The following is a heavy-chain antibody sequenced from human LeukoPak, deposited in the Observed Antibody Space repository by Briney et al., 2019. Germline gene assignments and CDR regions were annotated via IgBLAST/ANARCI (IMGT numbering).Heavy chain of an antibody. CDR1: GLPYRSYT. V-gene: IGHV3-21*06. J-gene: IGHJ4*02. CDR3: ARDYSSGWFGKGAY. Sequence: GGSLRLFCCGCGLPYRSYTMTGVPRAPGRAVEGVSSIYGDGTLKYYADQLKCRVTISRDNANNSVYLQMNSLTADDSGLYFCARDYSSGWFGKGAYWGQGTRVLVSS. D-gene: IGHD6-19*01. CDR2: IYGDGTLK.